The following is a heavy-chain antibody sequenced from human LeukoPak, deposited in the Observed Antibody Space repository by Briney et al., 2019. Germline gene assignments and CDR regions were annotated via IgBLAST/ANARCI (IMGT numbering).Heavy chain of an antibody. CDR2: IYSGGTT. Sequence: QPGGSLRLSCAASGFTFSSYGMHWVRQAPGKGLEWVSVIYSGGTTYYADSVKGRFTSSRDNSKNTLYLQMNSLRAEDTALYYCARGAEIALLYYFDYWGQGNLVTVSS. D-gene: IGHD2/OR15-2a*01. CDR3: ARGAEIALLYYFDY. J-gene: IGHJ4*02. V-gene: IGHV3-66*01. CDR1: GFTFSSYG.